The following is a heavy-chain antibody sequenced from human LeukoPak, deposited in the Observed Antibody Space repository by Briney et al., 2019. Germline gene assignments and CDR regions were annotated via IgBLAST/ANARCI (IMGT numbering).Heavy chain of an antibody. CDR3: AKDFFGYGSSWYTFDS. Sequence: GGSLRLSCAASGFTFSSYSMNWVRQAPGKGLEWVSSISSSSSYIYYADSVKGRFTISRDNAKNSLYLQMNSLRAEDTAVYYCAKDFFGYGSSWYTFDSWGQGTLVTVSS. CDR2: ISSSSSYI. D-gene: IGHD6-13*01. J-gene: IGHJ4*02. V-gene: IGHV3-21*04. CDR1: GFTFSSYS.